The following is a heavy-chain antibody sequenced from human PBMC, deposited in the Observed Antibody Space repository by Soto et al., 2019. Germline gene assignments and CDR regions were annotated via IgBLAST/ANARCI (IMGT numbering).Heavy chain of an antibody. CDR3: ARDEGAMYDSGYERPEARMDV. CDR2: INPNSGGT. Sequence: ASVKVSCKASGYTFTGYYMHWVRQAPGQGLEWMGWINPNSGGTNYAQKFQGWVTMTRDTSISTAYMELSRLRSDDTAVYYCARDEGAMYDSGYERPEARMDVWGQGTTVTVSS. J-gene: IGHJ6*02. D-gene: IGHD5-12*01. V-gene: IGHV1-2*04. CDR1: GYTFTGYY.